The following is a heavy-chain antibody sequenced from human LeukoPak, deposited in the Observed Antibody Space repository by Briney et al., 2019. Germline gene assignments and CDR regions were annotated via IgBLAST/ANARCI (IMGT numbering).Heavy chain of an antibody. CDR2: IYYSGST. CDR1: GGSISSYY. Sequence: SSETLSLTCTVSGGSISSYYWSWIRQPPGKGLEWIGYIYYSGSTNYNPSLRSRVTISVDTSKNQFSLKLSSVTAADTAVYYCAGHHPRNTVDFWGQGTLVTVSS. CDR3: AGHHPRNTVDF. V-gene: IGHV4-59*08. D-gene: IGHD2-8*02. J-gene: IGHJ4*02.